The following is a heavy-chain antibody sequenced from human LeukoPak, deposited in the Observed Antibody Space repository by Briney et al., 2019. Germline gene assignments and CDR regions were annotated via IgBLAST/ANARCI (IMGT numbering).Heavy chain of an antibody. J-gene: IGHJ6*02. CDR2: ISGSGGST. D-gene: IGHD3-22*01. CDR1: GFTFSSYA. CDR3: AKSGYYDSSGYYYDYYGMDV. V-gene: IGHV3-23*01. Sequence: GGSLRLSCAASGFTFSSYAMSWVRQAPGKGLEWVSAISGSGGSTYYADSVKGRFTISRDNSKNTLYLQMNSLRAEDTAVYYCAKSGYYDSSGYYYDYYGMDVWGQGTTVTVSS.